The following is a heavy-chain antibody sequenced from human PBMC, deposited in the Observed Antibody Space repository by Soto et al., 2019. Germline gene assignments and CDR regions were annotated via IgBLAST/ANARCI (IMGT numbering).Heavy chain of an antibody. CDR1: GFTFSTYG. J-gene: IGHJ4*02. D-gene: IGHD6-13*01. V-gene: IGHV3-30*18. CDR2: ISYDGTNK. Sequence: GGSLRLSCAASGFTFSTYGMHWVRQAPGKGLEWVAVISYDGTNKYYADSVKGRFTISRDNSKNTLYLQMNSLRAEDTAVYYCAKERYSSRSPDFDYWGQGT. CDR3: AKERYSSRSPDFDY.